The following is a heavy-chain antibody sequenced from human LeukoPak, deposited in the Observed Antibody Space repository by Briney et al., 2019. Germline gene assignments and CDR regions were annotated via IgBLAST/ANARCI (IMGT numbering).Heavy chain of an antibody. J-gene: IGHJ4*02. D-gene: IGHD5-24*01. CDR2: IYTTGRT. Sequence: SEALSLTCDVSGVSISSYWWSWVRQPAGKGLEWIGRIYTTGRTNYSPSFQSRVTMSIDMSKNHSSLTLRSVTAADTAVYYCARAGYTISAFHSDFWGQGAPVTVAS. V-gene: IGHV4-4*07. CDR3: ARAGYTISAFHSDF. CDR1: GVSISSYW.